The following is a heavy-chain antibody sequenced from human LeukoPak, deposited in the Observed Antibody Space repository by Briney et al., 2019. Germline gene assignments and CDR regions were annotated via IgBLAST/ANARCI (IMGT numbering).Heavy chain of an antibody. Sequence: SETLSLTCAVDGGSFSGYYWSWIRQPPGKGLEWIGEINHSGSTNYNPSLKSRVTISVDTSKNQFSLKLSSVTAADTAVYYCARVRSSSWNPFDYWGQGTLVTVSS. CDR1: GGSFSGYY. CDR2: INHSGST. CDR3: ARVRSSSWNPFDY. D-gene: IGHD6-13*01. V-gene: IGHV4-34*01. J-gene: IGHJ4*02.